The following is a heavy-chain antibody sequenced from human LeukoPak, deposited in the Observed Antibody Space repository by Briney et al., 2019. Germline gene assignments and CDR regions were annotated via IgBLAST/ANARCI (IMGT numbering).Heavy chain of an antibody. D-gene: IGHD6-19*01. Sequence: SETLSLTCTVSGGSISSSSYYWGWIRQPPGKGLEWIGSIYYSGSTYYNPSLKSRVTISVDTSKNQFSLKLSSVTAADTAVYYCARETVAGDNWGQGTLVTVSS. CDR1: GGSISSSSYY. V-gene: IGHV4-39*07. CDR3: ARETVAGDN. CDR2: IYYSGST. J-gene: IGHJ4*02.